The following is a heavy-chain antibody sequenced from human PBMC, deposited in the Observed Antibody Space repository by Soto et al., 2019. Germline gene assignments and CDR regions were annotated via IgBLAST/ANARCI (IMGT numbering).Heavy chain of an antibody. CDR1: GFTFSSYS. J-gene: IGHJ6*03. Sequence: GGSLRLSCAASGFTFSSYSMNWVRQAPGKGLEWVSSISSSSSYIYYADSVKGRFTISRDNAKNSLYLQMNSLRAEDTAVYYCARDAPGDGEWLVGYYYYYMDVWGKGTTVTVSS. CDR2: ISSSSSYI. D-gene: IGHD6-19*01. CDR3: ARDAPGDGEWLVGYYYYYMDV. V-gene: IGHV3-21*01.